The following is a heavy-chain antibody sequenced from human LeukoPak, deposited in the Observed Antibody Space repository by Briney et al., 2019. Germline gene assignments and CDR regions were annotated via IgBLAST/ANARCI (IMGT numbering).Heavy chain of an antibody. CDR1: GFTFSNYA. CDR3: AKDGHLEDIIVVPTAYPFYY. D-gene: IGHD2-2*01. J-gene: IGHJ4*02. CDR2: IGGSGGSA. V-gene: IGHV3-23*01. Sequence: GGSLRLSCAASGFTFSNYAMSWVRQAPGKGLEGVSAIGGSGGSAYYVDSVKGRFTTSRDTSKNTVYLQMNSLRAEDTAVYYCAKDGHLEDIIVVPTAYPFYYWGQGTLVTVSS.